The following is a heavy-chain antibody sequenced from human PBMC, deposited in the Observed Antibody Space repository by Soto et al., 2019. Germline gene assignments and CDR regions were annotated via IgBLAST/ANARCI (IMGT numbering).Heavy chain of an antibody. Sequence: ASVKVSCKASGYTFTGYYMHWVRQAPGQGLEWMGWINPNSGGTNYEQNFQGRVTMTRDTSISTVYMELSRLTSDDTAVYCCARENYEFVTGLYSSGLDVWGQGTTVTVSS. D-gene: IGHD2-21*02. CDR1: GYTFTGYY. V-gene: IGHV1-2*02. CDR2: INPNSGGT. CDR3: ARENYEFVTGLYSSGLDV. J-gene: IGHJ6*02.